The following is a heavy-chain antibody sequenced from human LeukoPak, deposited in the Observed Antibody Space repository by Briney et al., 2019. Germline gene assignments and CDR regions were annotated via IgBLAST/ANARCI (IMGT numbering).Heavy chain of an antibody. V-gene: IGHV3-30-3*01. CDR3: ARDQDGSGSYYRSGHHY. D-gene: IGHD3-10*01. CDR1: GFTFSSYA. Sequence: GGSQRLSCAASGFTFSSYAMHWVRQAPSKGLEWVAVISYDGSNKYYADSVKGRFTISRDNSKNTLYLQMNSLRAEDTAVYYCARDQDGSGSYYRSGHHYWGQGTLVTVSS. CDR2: ISYDGSNK. J-gene: IGHJ4*02.